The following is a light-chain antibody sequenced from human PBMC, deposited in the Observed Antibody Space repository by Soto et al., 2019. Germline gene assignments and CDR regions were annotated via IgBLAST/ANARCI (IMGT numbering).Light chain of an antibody. CDR2: KAS. Sequence: DIQLKQTPSTLSASVGDRVTITCRASQSISSWLAWYQQKPGKAPKLLIYKASSLESGVPSRFSGSGSGTEFTLTISSLQPDDFATYYCQQYSSYLYTFGQGTKVDIK. CDR3: QQYSSYLYT. V-gene: IGKV1-5*03. CDR1: QSISSW. J-gene: IGKJ2*01.